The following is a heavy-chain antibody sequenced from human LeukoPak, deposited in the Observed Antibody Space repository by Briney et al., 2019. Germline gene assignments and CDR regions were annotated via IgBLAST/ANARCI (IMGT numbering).Heavy chain of an antibody. D-gene: IGHD2-2*01. CDR3: AGGYCSSTSCSEPMGFDY. CDR2: IIPIVGTA. Sequence: SVKVSCKASGGTFSSYAISWVRQAPGQGFEGMGGIIPIVGTANYEQKFQGRVTITADESTSTAYMELSSLRYEDTAVYYCAGGYCSSTSCSEPMGFDYWGQGTLVTVSS. CDR1: GGTFSSYA. V-gene: IGHV1-69*01. J-gene: IGHJ4*02.